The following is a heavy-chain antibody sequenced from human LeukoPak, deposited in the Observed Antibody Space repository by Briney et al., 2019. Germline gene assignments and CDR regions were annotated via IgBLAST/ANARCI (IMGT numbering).Heavy chain of an antibody. CDR3: ARSQVLSGDFWSGYPSYFGY. CDR2: IIPIFGTA. D-gene: IGHD3-3*01. J-gene: IGHJ4*02. CDR1: GGTFSSYA. V-gene: IGHV1-69*05. Sequence: ASVKVSCKASGGTFSSYAISWVRQAPGQGLEWMGGIIPIFGTANYAQKFQGRVTIATDESTSTAYMELSSLRSEDTAVYYCARSQVLSGDFWSGYPSYFGYWGQGTLVTVSS.